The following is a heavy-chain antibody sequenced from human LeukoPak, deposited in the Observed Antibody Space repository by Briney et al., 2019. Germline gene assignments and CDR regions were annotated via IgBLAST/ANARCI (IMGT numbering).Heavy chain of an antibody. CDR3: ARDAPPRAVVVPAAIDY. CDR2: IWYDGSNK. V-gene: IGHV3-33*01. CDR1: GFTFSSYG. J-gene: IGHJ4*02. D-gene: IGHD2-2*02. Sequence: GGSLRLSCAASGFTFSSYGMHWVRQAPGKGLEWVAVIWYDGSNKYYADSVKGRFTISRDNSKNTQYLQMNSLRAEDTAVYYCARDAPPRAVVVPAAIDYWGQGTLVTVSS.